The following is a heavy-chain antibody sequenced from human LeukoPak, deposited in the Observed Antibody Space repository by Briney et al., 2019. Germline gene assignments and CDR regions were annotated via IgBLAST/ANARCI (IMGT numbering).Heavy chain of an antibody. CDR3: ARDVVGATMDY. D-gene: IGHD1-26*01. CDR2: ISSSSSYI. Sequence: GGSLRLSCAASGFTFSDSWMSWVRQAPGKGLEWVSSISSSSSYIYYADSVKGRFTISRDNAKNSLYLQMNSLRAEDTAVYYCARDVVGATMDYWGQGTLVTVSS. V-gene: IGHV3-21*01. CDR1: GFTFSDSW. J-gene: IGHJ4*02.